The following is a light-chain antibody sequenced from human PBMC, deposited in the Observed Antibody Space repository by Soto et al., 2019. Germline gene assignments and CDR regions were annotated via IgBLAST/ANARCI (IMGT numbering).Light chain of an antibody. CDR2: EVG. V-gene: IGLV2-14*01. Sequence: QSVLTQPASVSGSPGQSITISCSGTSSDVGGYYYVSWYQQHPGNAPKLLIYEVGNRPSGVSDRFSGSKFGSTASLTISGLQAEDEGDYYCSSYTTSSTVIFGGGTQLTVL. J-gene: IGLJ2*01. CDR1: SSDVGGYYY. CDR3: SSYTTSSTVI.